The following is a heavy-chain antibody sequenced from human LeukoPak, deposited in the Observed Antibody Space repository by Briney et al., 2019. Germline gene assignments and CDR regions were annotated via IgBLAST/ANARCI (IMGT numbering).Heavy chain of an antibody. J-gene: IGHJ4*02. CDR1: GFTFGTYW. V-gene: IGHV3-74*01. Sequence: GGSLRLSCGASGFTFGTYWMHWVRQAPGKGLVWVSAFTAGGINTYYADSVKGRFTISRDNSKNTLYLQMNSLRAEDTAVYYCARIPYPDYYDSSGYYYGENNYFDYWGQGTLVTVSS. CDR3: ARIPYPDYYDSSGYYYGENNYFDY. CDR2: FTAGGINT. D-gene: IGHD3-22*01.